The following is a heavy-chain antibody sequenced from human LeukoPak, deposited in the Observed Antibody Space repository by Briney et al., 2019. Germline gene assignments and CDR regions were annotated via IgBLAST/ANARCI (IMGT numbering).Heavy chain of an antibody. D-gene: IGHD5-12*01. J-gene: IGHJ4*02. Sequence: GGSLRLSCAASGFTFRRYGMSWVRQAPGKGLEWVSAISGSGSTTYYADSVKGRFTISRDNSKNTLYLQMNSLRAEDTAMYYCAGERGGYGFYWGQGTLVTVSS. CDR1: GFTFRRYG. CDR3: AGERGGYGFY. CDR2: ISGSGSTT. V-gene: IGHV3-23*01.